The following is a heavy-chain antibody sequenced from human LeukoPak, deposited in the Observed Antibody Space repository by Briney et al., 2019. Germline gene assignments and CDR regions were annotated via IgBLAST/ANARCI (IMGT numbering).Heavy chain of an antibody. CDR1: GYTFTGYY. D-gene: IGHD5-18*01. CDR3: AGRYSYGAKNWFDP. V-gene: IGHV1-8*03. Sequence: ASVKVSCKASGYTFTGYYMHWVRQATGQGLEWMGWMNPNSGNTGYAQKFQGRVTITRNTSISTAYMELSSLRSEDTAVYYCAGRYSYGAKNWFDPWGQGTLVTVSS. CDR2: MNPNSGNT. J-gene: IGHJ5*02.